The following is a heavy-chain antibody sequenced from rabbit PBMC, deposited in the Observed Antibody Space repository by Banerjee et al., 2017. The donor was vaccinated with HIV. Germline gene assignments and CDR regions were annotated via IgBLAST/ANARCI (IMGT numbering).Heavy chain of an antibody. Sequence: QEQLEESGGGLVKPEGSLTLTCKASGYDLSSYYYMCWVRQAPGKGLEWIACIYAGSSGSTSYASWAKGRFTISKTSSTTVTLQMTSLTAADTATYFCARTNSSYYYAMDLWGPGTLVTVS. V-gene: IGHV1S45*01. CDR2: IYAGSSGST. CDR1: GYDLSSYYY. J-gene: IGHJ6*01. CDR3: ARTNSSYYYAMDL. D-gene: IGHD1-1*01.